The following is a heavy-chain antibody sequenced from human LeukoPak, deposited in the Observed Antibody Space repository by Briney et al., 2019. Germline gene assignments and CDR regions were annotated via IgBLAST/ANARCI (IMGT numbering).Heavy chain of an antibody. V-gene: IGHV3-30*03. CDR1: GFTFSSYG. J-gene: IGHJ6*02. Sequence: PGGSLRLSCAASGFTFSSYGMHWVRQAPGKGLEWVAVISYDGSNKYYADSVKGRFTISRDNAKNSLYLQMNSLRDEDTAVYYCARETASRMDVWGQGTTVTVSS. CDR3: ARETASRMDV. CDR2: ISYDGSNK. D-gene: IGHD2-21*02.